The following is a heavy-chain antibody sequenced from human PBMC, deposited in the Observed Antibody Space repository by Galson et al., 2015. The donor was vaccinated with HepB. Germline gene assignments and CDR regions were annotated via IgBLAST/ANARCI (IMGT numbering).Heavy chain of an antibody. CDR3: ATPLWFGELTDGLNYYDMDV. Sequence: SLRLSCAVSGFTFSSYAMTWVRQAPGKGLEWVSGISGTGGNTYYADSVKGRFTISRDNSKNTLYLHMNSLRAEDTAVYYCATPLWFGELTDGLNYYDMDVWGQGTTVTVSS. CDR2: ISGTGGNT. D-gene: IGHD3-10*01. CDR1: GFTFSSYA. J-gene: IGHJ6*02. V-gene: IGHV3-23*01.